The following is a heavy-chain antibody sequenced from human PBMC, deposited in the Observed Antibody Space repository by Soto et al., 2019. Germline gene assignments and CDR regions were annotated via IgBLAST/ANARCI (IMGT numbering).Heavy chain of an antibody. CDR1: GGSISSYY. J-gene: IGHJ5*02. CDR3: ARAPSHYYDSSGYRITWFDP. V-gene: IGHV4-59*01. D-gene: IGHD3-22*01. Sequence: PSETLSLTPNVSGGSISSYYGSWIRQPPGKGLEWIGYIYYSGSTNYNPSLKSRVTISVDTSKNQFSLKLSSVTAADTAVYYCARAPSHYYDSSGYRITWFDPWGQGTLVTVSS. CDR2: IYYSGST.